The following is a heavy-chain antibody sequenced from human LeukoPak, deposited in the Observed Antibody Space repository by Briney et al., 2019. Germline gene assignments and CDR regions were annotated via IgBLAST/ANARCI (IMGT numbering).Heavy chain of an antibody. V-gene: IGHV4-38-2*02. D-gene: IGHD3-9*01. CDR1: GYSISSGYY. CDR3: ARHNDFGISYNILSGNPAWGWFDP. J-gene: IGHJ5*02. Sequence: SETLSLTCTVSGYSISSGYYWGWVRQPPGKGLEWLGSIHYSGSTFYTPSLKSRVTITVDTSKNQFSLKLSSVTVADTAMYYCARHNDFGISYNILSGNPAWGWFDPWGQGTLVTVSS. CDR2: IHYSGST.